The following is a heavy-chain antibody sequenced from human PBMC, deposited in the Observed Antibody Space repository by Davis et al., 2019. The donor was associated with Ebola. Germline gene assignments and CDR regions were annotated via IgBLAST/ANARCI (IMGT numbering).Heavy chain of an antibody. D-gene: IGHD4-11*01. CDR1: GFTFSGSA. V-gene: IGHV3-73*01. CDR2: IRSKANSYAT. J-gene: IGHJ4*02. CDR3: TSLMTTSLD. Sequence: WGSLRLSCAASGFTFSGSAMHWVRQASGKGLEWVGRIRSKANSYATAYAASVKGRFTISRDDSKNTAYLQMNSLKTEDTAVYYCTSLMTTSLDWGQGTLVTVSS.